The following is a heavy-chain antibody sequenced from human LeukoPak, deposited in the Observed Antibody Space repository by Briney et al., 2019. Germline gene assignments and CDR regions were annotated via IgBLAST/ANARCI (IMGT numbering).Heavy chain of an antibody. D-gene: IGHD2-21*01. V-gene: IGHV3-23*01. CDR1: GFTFSDYA. CDR3: ARHDSFIPY. CDR2: ISDTGRRT. Sequence: GGSLRLSCAASGFTFSDYAMSWVRQAAGKGLEWVSGISDTGRRTYYADSVKGRLTISRDDSKKTVYLQMNTLRAEDTAIYFCARHDSFIPYWGQGTLVTVSS. J-gene: IGHJ4*02.